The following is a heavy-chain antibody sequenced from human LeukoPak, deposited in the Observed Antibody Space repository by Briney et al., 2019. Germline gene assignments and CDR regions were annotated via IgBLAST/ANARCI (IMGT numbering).Heavy chain of an antibody. CDR3: ARDFDREGTYYYMDV. J-gene: IGHJ6*03. Sequence: ASVKVSCKASGYTFTRYGISWVRQAPGQGLEWMGWISTYNGNTNYAPELQGRVTMITDTSTSTAYMELRSLKSDDTAVYYCARDFDREGTYYYMDVWGKGTTVTVSS. V-gene: IGHV1-18*01. CDR2: ISTYNGNT. D-gene: IGHD3-9*01. CDR1: GYTFTRYG.